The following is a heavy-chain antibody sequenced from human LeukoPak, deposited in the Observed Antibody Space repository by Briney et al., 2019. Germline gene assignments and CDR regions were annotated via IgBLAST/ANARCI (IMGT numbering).Heavy chain of an antibody. Sequence: ASVKVSCKASGYTFNTYGISWVRQAPGQGLEWMGWISTYDGDTSYVQNLQGRVTMTTDTSTSTAYMELMSLRSDDTAVYYCLRDAQRPRLTPDYWGQGTLVTVSS. V-gene: IGHV1-18*01. CDR3: LRDAQRPRLTPDY. D-gene: IGHD6-25*01. CDR1: GYTFNTYG. CDR2: ISTYDGDT. J-gene: IGHJ4*02.